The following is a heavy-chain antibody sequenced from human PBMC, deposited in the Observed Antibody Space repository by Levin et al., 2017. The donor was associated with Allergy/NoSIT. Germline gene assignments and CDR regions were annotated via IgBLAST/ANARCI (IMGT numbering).Heavy chain of an antibody. CDR1: GGSIRSSYF. CDR2: MYFSGST. Sequence: LQTLSLTCTVSGGSIRSSYFWGWVRQPPGKGLEWIGSMYFSGSTYHNPSLKSRVTISVDTSKNQVSLKLRSVTAADTAVYYCARHIGATNYDILTGFDYWGQGTLVTVSS. J-gene: IGHJ4*02. CDR3: ARHIGATNYDILTGFDY. V-gene: IGHV4-39*01. D-gene: IGHD3-9*01.